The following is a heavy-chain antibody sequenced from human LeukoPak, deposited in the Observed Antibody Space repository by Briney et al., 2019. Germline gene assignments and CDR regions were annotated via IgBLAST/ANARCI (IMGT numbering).Heavy chain of an antibody. Sequence: TLSLTCTVSGGSISSYYWSWIRQPPGKALEWLALIYWDDDKRYSPSLKSRLTITKDTSKNQVVLTMTNMDPVDTATYYCAHTTQLWMSDAFDIWGQGTMVSVSS. CDR3: AHTTQLWMSDAFDI. CDR1: GGSISSYYW. CDR2: IYWDDDK. J-gene: IGHJ3*02. D-gene: IGHD5-18*01. V-gene: IGHV2-5*08.